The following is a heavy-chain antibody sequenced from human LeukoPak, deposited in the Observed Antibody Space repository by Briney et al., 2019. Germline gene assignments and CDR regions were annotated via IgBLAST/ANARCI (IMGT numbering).Heavy chain of an antibody. CDR2: IKQDGSEK. D-gene: IGHD2-2*01. J-gene: IGHJ5*02. Sequence: GGSLRLSCAASGFTFSSYWMSWVRQAPGKGLEWVANIKQDGSEKYYVDSVKGRFTISRDNAKNSLYLQMNSLRAEDTAVYYCARDSVLPYCTSTSCYLNNWFDPWGQGTLVTVSS. V-gene: IGHV3-7*01. CDR3: ARDSVLPYCTSTSCYLNNWFDP. CDR1: GFTFSSYW.